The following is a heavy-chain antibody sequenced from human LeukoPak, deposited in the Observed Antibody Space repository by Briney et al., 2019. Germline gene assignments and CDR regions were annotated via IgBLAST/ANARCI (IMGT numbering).Heavy chain of an antibody. CDR3: ARDSGMVRGVIIGRYMDV. J-gene: IGHJ6*03. V-gene: IGHV1-2*02. Sequence: ASVKVSCKASGYTFTGYYMHWVRQAPGQGLEWMGWINPNSGGTNYAQKFQGRVTMTRDTSISTAYMELSRLRSDDTAVYYCARDSGMVRGVIIGRYMDVWGKGTTVTISS. CDR1: GYTFTGYY. D-gene: IGHD3-10*01. CDR2: INPNSGGT.